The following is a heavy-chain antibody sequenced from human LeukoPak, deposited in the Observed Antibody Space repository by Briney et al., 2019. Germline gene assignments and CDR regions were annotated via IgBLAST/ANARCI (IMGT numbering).Heavy chain of an antibody. D-gene: IGHD6-19*01. J-gene: IGHJ4*02. CDR1: GGSFSGYY. CDR3: ARGRHLGSGGWYLVDY. V-gene: IGHV4-34*01. CDR2: INHSGST. Sequence: SETLSLTCAVYGGSFSGYYWSWIRQPPGKGLEWIGEINHSGSTNYNPSLKGRVTISVDTSKNQFSLKLSSVTAADTAVYYCARGRHLGSGGWYLVDYWGQGTLVTVSS.